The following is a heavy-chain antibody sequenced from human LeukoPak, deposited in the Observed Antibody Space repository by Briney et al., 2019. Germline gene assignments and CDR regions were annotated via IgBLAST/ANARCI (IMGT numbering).Heavy chain of an antibody. CDR2: ISWNSGSI. CDR3: AKDIRYDSSAYYDY. J-gene: IGHJ4*02. V-gene: IGHV3-9*01. D-gene: IGHD3-22*01. Sequence: PGGSLRLSCAASGFTFDDYAMHWVRQAPGKGLEWVSGISWNSGSIGYADSVKGRFTTPRDNAKNSLYLQMNSLRAEDTALYYCAKDIRYDSSAYYDYWGQGALVTVSS. CDR1: GFTFDDYA.